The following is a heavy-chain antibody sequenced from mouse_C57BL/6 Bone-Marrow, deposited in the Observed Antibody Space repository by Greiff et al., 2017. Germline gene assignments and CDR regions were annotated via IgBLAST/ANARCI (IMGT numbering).Heavy chain of an antibody. D-gene: IGHD2-2*01. CDR3: TRERVLWLRRWYFDY. CDR1: GYTFTSYW. V-gene: IGHV1-5*01. CDR2: IYPGNSDT. Sequence: EVQGVESGTVLARPGASVKMSCKTSGYTFTSYWMHWVKQRPGQGLEWIGAIYPGNSDTSYNQKFKGKAKLTAVTSASTAYMELSSLTNEDSAVYYCTRERVLWLRRWYFDYWGQGTTLTVSS. J-gene: IGHJ2*01.